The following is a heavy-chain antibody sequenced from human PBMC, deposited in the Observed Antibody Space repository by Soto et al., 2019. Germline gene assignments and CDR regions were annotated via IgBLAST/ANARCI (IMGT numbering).Heavy chain of an antibody. Sequence: PGGSLRLSCAASGFTFSSYWMHWVRQAPGKGLVWVSRINSDGSSTSYADSVKGRLTISRDNAKNTLYLQMNSLRAEDTAVYYCARDLRGIRVAALDAFDIWGQGTMVT. V-gene: IGHV3-74*01. D-gene: IGHD2-15*01. CDR2: INSDGSST. CDR3: ARDLRGIRVAALDAFDI. J-gene: IGHJ3*02. CDR1: GFTFSSYW.